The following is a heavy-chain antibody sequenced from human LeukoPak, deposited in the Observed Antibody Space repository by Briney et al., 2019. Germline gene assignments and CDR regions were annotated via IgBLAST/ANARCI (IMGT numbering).Heavy chain of an antibody. CDR3: ARAVLTYYYDSSGYYDY. J-gene: IGHJ4*02. CDR2: LSVSGDSK. Sequence: GGSLRLSCAASGFTFNTYAMTWVRQAPGKGLEWVSTLSVSGDSKYYADSVKGRFTISRDNSKNTLYLQMNSLRAEDTAVYYCARAVLTYYYDSSGYYDYWGQGTLVTVSS. V-gene: IGHV3-23*01. D-gene: IGHD3-22*01. CDR1: GFTFNTYA.